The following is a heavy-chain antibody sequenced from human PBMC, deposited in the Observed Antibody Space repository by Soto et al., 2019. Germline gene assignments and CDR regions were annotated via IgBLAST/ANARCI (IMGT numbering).Heavy chain of an antibody. CDR3: ARQPTGGTIFGVVTPYWFDP. CDR2: IYYSGST. Sequence: ETLSLTCTVSGGSISSSSYYWGWIRQPPGKGLEWIGSIYYSGSTYYNPSLKSRVTISVDTSKNQFSLKLSSVTAADTAVYYCARQPTGGTIFGVVTPYWFDPWGQGTLVTVSS. CDR1: GGSISSSSYY. V-gene: IGHV4-39*01. J-gene: IGHJ5*02. D-gene: IGHD3-3*01.